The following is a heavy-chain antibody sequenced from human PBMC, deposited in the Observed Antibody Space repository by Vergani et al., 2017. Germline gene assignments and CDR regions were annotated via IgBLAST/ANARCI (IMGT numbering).Heavy chain of an antibody. CDR2: IDHTGRP. Sequence: QVQLQQWGGGLLKPSETLSLTCVVNGGSFTSYHWTWIRQSPGGGLEWVGDIDHTGRPDYNPSLKGRLTMSVDKSRNQFPLTLNSVTATDTAIYFCARVNTETNGHLYYYYYMDVWGQGTAVTVS. V-gene: IGHV4-34*01. J-gene: IGHJ6*03. CDR1: GGSFTSYH. D-gene: IGHD4-11*01. CDR3: ARVNTETNGHLYYYYYMDV.